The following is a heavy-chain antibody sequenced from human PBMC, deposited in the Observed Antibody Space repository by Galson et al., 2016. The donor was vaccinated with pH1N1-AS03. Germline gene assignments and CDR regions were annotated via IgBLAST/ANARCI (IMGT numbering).Heavy chain of an antibody. D-gene: IGHD5-12*01. V-gene: IGHV2-5*02. Sequence: PALVKPTQTLTLTCTFSGFSLSTSGEGVGWIRQPPGKALEWLTLIHWDDDKRYSPSLRTRLTITTDTPKNQVVLTMTNMDPVDTATYFCVHRRRTITVASVFDYWGQGALVTVSS. CDR2: IHWDDDK. CDR3: VHRRRTITVASVFDY. J-gene: IGHJ4*02. CDR1: GFSLSTSGEG.